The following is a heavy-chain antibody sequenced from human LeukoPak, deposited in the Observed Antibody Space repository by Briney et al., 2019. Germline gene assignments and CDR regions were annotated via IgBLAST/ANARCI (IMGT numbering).Heavy chain of an antibody. Sequence: SETLSLTCTVYGGSISSYYWSWVRQPPGKGLEWLGYIYDSGSTTYNTSLKGRATISVDTSKNQLSLKLSSVTAADSAVYYCARVEYYYDSSGYYYNRYFQHWGQGTLVTVSS. D-gene: IGHD3-22*01. CDR2: IYDSGST. CDR3: ARVEYYYDSSGYYYNRYFQH. CDR1: GGSISSYY. V-gene: IGHV4-59*01. J-gene: IGHJ1*01.